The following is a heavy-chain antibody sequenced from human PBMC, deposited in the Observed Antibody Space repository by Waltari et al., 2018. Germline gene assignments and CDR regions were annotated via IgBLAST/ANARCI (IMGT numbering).Heavy chain of an antibody. CDR3: AREPQAPYYFDS. V-gene: IGHV4-4*07. Sequence: VQLQESGPGLVKPSETLSITCTVPGGSISIYYWNWVRQPAGKGLEWIGRMYRNGDTNSNASLRSRVTMLVDTSKNQFSLKVASVTAADTAVYYCAREPQAPYYFDSWGQGVLVAVSS. J-gene: IGHJ4*02. CDR2: MYRNGDT. CDR1: GGSISIYY.